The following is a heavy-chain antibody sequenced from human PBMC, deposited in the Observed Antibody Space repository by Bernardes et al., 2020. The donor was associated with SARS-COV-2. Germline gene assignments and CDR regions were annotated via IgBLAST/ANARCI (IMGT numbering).Heavy chain of an antibody. CDR1: AFSFGDHS. J-gene: IGHJ2*01. Sequence: GGSLRLSCAASAFSFGDHSMNWVRQAPGKGLEWVSSVSGSNSYKYYADSVRGRFTISRDNANNFLFLQMNSLRVDDTAVYYCARDRGRAQWMYWHFDLWGRGTSVTVSS. V-gene: IGHV3-21*01. CDR3: ARDRGRAQWMYWHFDL. CDR2: VSGSNSYK. D-gene: IGHD3-10*01.